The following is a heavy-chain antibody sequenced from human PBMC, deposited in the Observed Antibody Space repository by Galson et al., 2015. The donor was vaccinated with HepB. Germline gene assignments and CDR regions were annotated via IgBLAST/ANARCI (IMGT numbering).Heavy chain of an antibody. V-gene: IGHV3-30-3*01. CDR2: ISYDGSNK. D-gene: IGHD7-27*01. CDR1: GFTFSSYA. CDR3: ARGHNWGYDAFDI. J-gene: IGHJ3*02. Sequence: SLRLSCAASGFTFSSYAMHWVRQAPGKGLEWVAVISYDGSNKYYADSVKGRFTISRDNSKNTLYLQMNSLRAKDTAVYYCARGHNWGYDAFDIWGQGTIVTVSS.